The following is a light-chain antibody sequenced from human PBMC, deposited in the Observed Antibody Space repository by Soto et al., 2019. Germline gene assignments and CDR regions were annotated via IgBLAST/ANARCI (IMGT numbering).Light chain of an antibody. CDR3: LQYNSFRT. V-gene: IGKV1-5*03. J-gene: IGKJ1*01. CDR1: QSIDTW. Sequence: DVQMTQSPSTLSAFEGDTVTLXXRASQSIDTWLAWHQQKPGKAPKXLIYKASSLASGVPSRFSGSGSGSEFTLIISGLQPDDFATYYCLQYNSFRTFGQGTNVEIK. CDR2: KAS.